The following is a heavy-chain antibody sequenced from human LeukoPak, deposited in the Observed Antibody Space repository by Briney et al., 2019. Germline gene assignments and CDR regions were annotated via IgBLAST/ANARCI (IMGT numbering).Heavy chain of an antibody. CDR1: GFTVSSNY. CDR3: ASRIGYCSGGSCPLPDY. V-gene: IGHV3-53*01. J-gene: IGHJ4*02. D-gene: IGHD2-15*01. CDR2: IYSGGST. Sequence: PGGSLRLSCAASGFTVSSNYMSWVRQAPGKGLEWVSVIYSGGSTYYADSVKGRFTISRDKSKNTLYLQMNSLRADDTAAYYCASRIGYCSGGSCPLPDYWGQGTLVTVSS.